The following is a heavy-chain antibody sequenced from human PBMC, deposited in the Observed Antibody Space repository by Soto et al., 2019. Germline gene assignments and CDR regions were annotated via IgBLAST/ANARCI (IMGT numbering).Heavy chain of an antibody. D-gene: IGHD3-10*01. V-gene: IGHV1-46*02. CDR1: DNTLTAT. Sequence: QVQLVQSGAEVKKPGPQVRVSAKPLDNTLTATILHWCGQPLGKGLGWRGILNLRGGSTSYAQKFQGRVPMTRDTSTSTVYMELSSLRSEDTAVYYCARGHFLGPMAPWYYYYYGMDVWGQGTTVTVSS. J-gene: IGHJ6*02. CDR3: ARGHFLGPMAPWYYYYYGMDV. CDR2: LNLRGGST.